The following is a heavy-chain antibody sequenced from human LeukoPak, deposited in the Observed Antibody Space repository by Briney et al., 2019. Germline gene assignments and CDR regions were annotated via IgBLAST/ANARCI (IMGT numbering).Heavy chain of an antibody. V-gene: IGHV3-30*02. CDR2: IRYDGSYE. CDR3: ARDFIPAATFHS. Sequence: QPGGSLRLSCAASGFTFNSYAMHWVRQAPGKGLEWVAFIRYDGSYEYYTDSVKGRFTISRDNSKRRLYLQMNSLRAEDTARYYCARDFIPAATFHSWGQGTRVTVSS. CDR1: GFTFNSYA. J-gene: IGHJ4*02. D-gene: IGHD6-25*01.